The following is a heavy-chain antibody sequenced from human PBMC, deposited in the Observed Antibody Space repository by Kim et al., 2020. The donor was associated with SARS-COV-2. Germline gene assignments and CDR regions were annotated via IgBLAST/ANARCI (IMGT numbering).Heavy chain of an antibody. CDR2: IYHSGST. CDR3: ARAHDGDYELDY. V-gene: IGHV4-30-2*01. CDR1: GGSISSGGYS. D-gene: IGHD4-17*01. Sequence: SETLSLTCAVSGGSISSGGYSWSWIRQPPGKGLEWIGYIYHSGSTYYNPSLKSRVTISVDRSKNQFSLKLSSVTAADTAVYYCARAHDGDYELDYWGQGTLVTVSS. J-gene: IGHJ4*02.